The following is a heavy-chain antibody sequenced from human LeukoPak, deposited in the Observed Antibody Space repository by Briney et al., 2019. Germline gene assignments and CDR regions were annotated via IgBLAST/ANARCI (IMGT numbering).Heavy chain of an antibody. V-gene: IGHV3-30-3*01. CDR1: GFTFSHYA. Sequence: PGRSLRLSCAASGFTFSHYAMHWVRQAPGKGLEWVALISYDGSNIQYADSLKGRLTISRDNSKNTLYLQMNSLRVDDTAVYYCAGDLPPEDVWGQGTTVTVSS. CDR2: ISYDGSNI. CDR3: AGDLPPEDV. J-gene: IGHJ6*02.